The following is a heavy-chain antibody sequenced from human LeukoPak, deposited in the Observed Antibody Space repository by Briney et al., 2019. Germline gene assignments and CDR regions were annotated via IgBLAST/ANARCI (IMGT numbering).Heavy chain of an antibody. J-gene: IGHJ4*02. V-gene: IGHV3-53*01. CDR2: IYSGGST. CDR3: ARVLRASIDY. CDR1: GFTVSSNY. D-gene: IGHD1-26*01. Sequence: GGSLRLSCAASGFTVSSNYMSWVRQAPGKGLEWVSVIYSGGSTYYADSVKGRFTISRDNSKNTLYLQINSLRAEDTAVYYCARVLRASIDYWGQGTLVTVSS.